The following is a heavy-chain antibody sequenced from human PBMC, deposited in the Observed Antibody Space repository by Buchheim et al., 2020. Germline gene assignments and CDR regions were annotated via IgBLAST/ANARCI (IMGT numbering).Heavy chain of an antibody. CDR2: INPDSGGT. J-gene: IGHJ4*02. Sequence: QVQLVQSGAEVKKPGASVKVSCKASGFTLTGYYMHWVRQAPGQGLEWMGWINPDSGGTNYAQKFQGRVTLTRDTSINPPYLELSSLTSDDSAVYYCARTSSFDYWGQGTL. CDR1: GFTLTGYY. V-gene: IGHV1-2*02. CDR3: ARTSSFDY.